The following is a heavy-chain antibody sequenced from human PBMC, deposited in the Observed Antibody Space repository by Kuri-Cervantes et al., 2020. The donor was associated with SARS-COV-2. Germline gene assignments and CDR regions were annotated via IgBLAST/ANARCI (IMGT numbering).Heavy chain of an antibody. Sequence: GGSLRLSCAASGFTFSSYAMSWVRQAPGKGLEWVSAISGSGGSTYYADSVKGRFTISRENSKNTLYLQMNSLRAEDTAVYYCAKPSSSSLNYYYYMDVWGKGTTVTVSS. J-gene: IGHJ6*03. CDR3: AKPSSSSLNYYYYMDV. CDR2: ISGSGGST. CDR1: GFTFSSYA. D-gene: IGHD6-6*01. V-gene: IGHV3-23*01.